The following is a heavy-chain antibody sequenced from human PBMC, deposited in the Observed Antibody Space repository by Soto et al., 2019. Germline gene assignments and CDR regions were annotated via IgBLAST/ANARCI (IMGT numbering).Heavy chain of an antibody. V-gene: IGHV1-58*02. D-gene: IGHD6-19*01. Sequence: ASVKVSCKASGFTFTSSAMQWVRQARGQRLEWIGWIVVGSGNTNYAQKFQERVTITRDMSTSTAYMELSSLRSEDTAVYYCAAGYATGYSSGWPDYWGQGTLVTVSS. CDR2: IVVGSGNT. CDR3: AAGYATGYSSGWPDY. CDR1: GFTFTSSA. J-gene: IGHJ4*02.